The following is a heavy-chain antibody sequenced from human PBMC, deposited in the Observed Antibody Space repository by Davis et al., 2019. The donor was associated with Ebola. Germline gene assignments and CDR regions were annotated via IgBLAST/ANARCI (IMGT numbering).Heavy chain of an antibody. D-gene: IGHD3-22*01. CDR1: GASISSYY. J-gene: IGHJ4*02. CDR3: ARDNGRGYYSRFDY. Sequence: MPSETLSLTCTVSGASISSYYWSWIRQPPGKGLEWIGYIYYSGSTNYNPSLKSRVTISVDTSKNQFSLKLSSVTAADTAVYYCARDNGRGYYSRFDYWGQGTLVTVSS. CDR2: IYYSGST. V-gene: IGHV4-59*01.